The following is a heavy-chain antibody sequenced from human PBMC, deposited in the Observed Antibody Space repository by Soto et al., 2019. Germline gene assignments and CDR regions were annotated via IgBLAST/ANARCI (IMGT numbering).Heavy chain of an antibody. V-gene: IGHV1-24*01. CDR2: FDPEDGET. CDR3: ATQFAATLLQTHFDY. J-gene: IGHJ4*02. D-gene: IGHD6-25*01. Sequence: ASVKVSCKVSGYTLTELSMHWVRQAPGKGLEWMGGFDPEDGETIYAQKFQGRVTMTEDTSTDTAYMELSSLRSEDTAVYYCATQFAATLLQTHFDYWGQGTLVTVSS. CDR1: GYTLTELS.